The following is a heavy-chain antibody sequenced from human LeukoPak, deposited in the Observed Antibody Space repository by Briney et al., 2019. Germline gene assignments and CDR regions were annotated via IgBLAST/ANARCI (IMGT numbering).Heavy chain of an antibody. J-gene: IGHJ4*02. Sequence: SETLSLTCTVSGGSISSSSYYWGWIRQPPGKGLEWIGSIYYSGSTYYNPSLKSRVTISVDMSKNQFSLKLSSVTAADTAVYYCARRHQWYSSGWYVYWGQGTLVTVSS. CDR2: IYYSGST. CDR1: GGSISSSSYY. V-gene: IGHV4-39*01. CDR3: ARRHQWYSSGWYVY. D-gene: IGHD6-19*01.